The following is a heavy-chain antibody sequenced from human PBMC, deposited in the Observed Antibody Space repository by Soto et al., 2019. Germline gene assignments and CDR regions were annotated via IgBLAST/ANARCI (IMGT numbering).Heavy chain of an antibody. CDR2: INAGNGHT. V-gene: IGHV1-3*01. J-gene: IGHJ4*02. D-gene: IGHD1-1*01. Sequence: QVQLVQSGTEVKKPGASVKLSCKASGYTFTNYAIHWVRQAPGQRLEWMVWINAGNGHTKYSQKFQGRVTVTRDPSATTASMELSSLTSEDTAVYYCARGRWTQTTADYYLDFWGQGTLVTVSS. CDR3: ARGRWTQTTADYYLDF. CDR1: GYTFTNYA.